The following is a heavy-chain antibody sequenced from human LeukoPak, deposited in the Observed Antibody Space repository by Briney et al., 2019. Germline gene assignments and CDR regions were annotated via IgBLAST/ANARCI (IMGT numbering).Heavy chain of an antibody. Sequence: SETLSLTCTVSGGSISSYYWSWIRQPPGKGLEWIGYIYYSGSTNYNPSLKSRVTISVDTSKNQFSLKLSSVTAADTAVYYCARCIVAAGWGAYYYYYYMDVWGKGTTVTVSS. J-gene: IGHJ6*03. CDR2: IYYSGST. V-gene: IGHV4-59*01. CDR1: GGSISSYY. D-gene: IGHD6-13*01. CDR3: ARCIVAAGWGAYYYYYYMDV.